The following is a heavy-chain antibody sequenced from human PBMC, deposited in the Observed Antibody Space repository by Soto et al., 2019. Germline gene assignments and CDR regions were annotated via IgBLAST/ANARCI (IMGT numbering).Heavy chain of an antibody. D-gene: IGHD1-26*01. J-gene: IGHJ4*02. CDR2: IIPIFGTA. CDR3: ARDGGRHSGWIDY. V-gene: IGHV1-69*01. Sequence: QVQLVQSGAEVKKPGSSVKVSCKASGGTFSSYSINWVRQAPGQGLEWMGEIIPIFGTANYAQKFQGRVKITADESTSTAYMELSSLRSEDTAVYYCARDGGRHSGWIDYWGQGTLVAVSS. CDR1: GGTFSSYS.